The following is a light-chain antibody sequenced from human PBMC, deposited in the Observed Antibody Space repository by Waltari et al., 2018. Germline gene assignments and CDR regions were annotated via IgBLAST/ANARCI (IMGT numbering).Light chain of an antibody. CDR1: QTVLYSTDNNNY. CDR2: WAS. J-gene: IGKJ1*01. Sequence: DIVMTQSPDSLAVSLGERANINCKSSQTVLYSTDNNNYLTWYQHKRGQAPKLLIYWASTRASGVPDRFSGSGSGTEFTLTISSLQAEDVAVYYCQQYYDTPRTFGQGTRVEIK. CDR3: QQYYDTPRT. V-gene: IGKV4-1*01.